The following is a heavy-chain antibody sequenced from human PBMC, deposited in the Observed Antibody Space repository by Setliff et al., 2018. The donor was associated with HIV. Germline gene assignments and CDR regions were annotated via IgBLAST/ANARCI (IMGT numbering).Heavy chain of an antibody. J-gene: IGHJ4*02. CDR3: ATDLDSMYYFDY. Sequence: GGSLRLSCAASGFTFSNYGMHWVRQAPGKGLECVSLMSYDGSNIYYADSVKGRFTISRDNSKNSLYLQMNSLRAEDTAVYYCATDLDSMYYFDYWGQGTLVTVS. CDR1: GFTFSNYG. D-gene: IGHD3-22*01. CDR2: MSYDGSNI. V-gene: IGHV3-30*03.